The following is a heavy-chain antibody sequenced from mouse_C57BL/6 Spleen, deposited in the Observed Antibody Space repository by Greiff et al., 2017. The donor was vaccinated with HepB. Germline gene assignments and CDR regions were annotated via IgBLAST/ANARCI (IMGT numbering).Heavy chain of an antibody. CDR3: ARRSTTLFDY. CDR1: GYTFTSYT. V-gene: IGHV1-4*01. J-gene: IGHJ2*01. Sequence: VQLVESGAELARPGASVKMSCKASGYTFTSYTMHWVKQRPGQGLEWIGYINPSSGYTKYDQKFKDKATLTEDKSSSTAYMQLSSLTSEDSAVYYCARRSTTLFDYWGQGTTLTVSS. CDR2: INPSSGYT. D-gene: IGHD2-12*01.